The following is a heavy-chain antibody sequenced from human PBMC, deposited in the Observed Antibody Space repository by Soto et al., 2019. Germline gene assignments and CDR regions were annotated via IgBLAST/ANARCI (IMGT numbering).Heavy chain of an antibody. J-gene: IGHJ6*02. D-gene: IGHD6-6*01. Sequence: SQTLSLTCAISGDSVSSNSAAWNWIRQSPSRGLEWLGRTYYRSKWYNDHAVSVKSRITINPDTSKNQFSLQLNSVTPEDTAVYYCARGEEYSSSGVLYYYYGMDVWGQGTTVTVSS. CDR3: ARGEEYSSSGVLYYYYGMDV. CDR2: TYYRSKWYN. V-gene: IGHV6-1*01. CDR1: GDSVSSNSAA.